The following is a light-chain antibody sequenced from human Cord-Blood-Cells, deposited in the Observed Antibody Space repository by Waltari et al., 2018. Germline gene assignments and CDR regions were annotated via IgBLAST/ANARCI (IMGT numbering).Light chain of an antibody. CDR3: SSYTSSSTWV. J-gene: IGLJ3*02. CDR1: SSVVGGYNY. V-gene: IGLV2-14*03. CDR2: DVS. Sequence: QSALTQTASVSGSPGHSLTISCTRTSSVVGGYNYVSWYQQHPGKAPKLMIYDVSNLPSGVSNRFSGSKSGNTASLTISGLQAEDEADYYCSSYTSSSTWVFGGGTKLTVL.